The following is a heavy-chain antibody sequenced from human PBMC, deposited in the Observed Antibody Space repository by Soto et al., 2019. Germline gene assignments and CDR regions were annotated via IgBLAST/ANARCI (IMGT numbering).Heavy chain of an antibody. CDR1: GYTFTEYC. Sequence: ASVKVSCKASGYTFTEYCMHWVRQAPGQGLEWMGMINPSGDTRSYAQKFQGRVTMTRDTSTSTVYMELSSLRSEDTAVYYWARGPNRYSSSSLDYWGQGTLVTVSS. J-gene: IGHJ4*02. V-gene: IGHV1-46*01. CDR3: ARGPNRYSSSSLDY. D-gene: IGHD6-6*01. CDR2: INPSGDTR.